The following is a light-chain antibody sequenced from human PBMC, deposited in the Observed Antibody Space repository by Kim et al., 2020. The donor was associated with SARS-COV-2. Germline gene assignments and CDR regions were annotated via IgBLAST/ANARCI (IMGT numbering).Light chain of an antibody. CDR2: KDS. CDR1: ALPEKQ. Sequence: VSPGQTARITFSGDALPEKQTYWYQQKSGQAPLLLIYKDSERPSGIPGRFSGSSSGTTVTLTISGVQAEDDADYYCQSADGSGTYVFGTGTQLTVL. J-gene: IGLJ1*01. CDR3: QSADGSGTYV. V-gene: IGLV3-25*03.